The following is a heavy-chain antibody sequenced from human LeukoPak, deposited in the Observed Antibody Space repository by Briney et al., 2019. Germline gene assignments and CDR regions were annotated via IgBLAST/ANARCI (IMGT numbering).Heavy chain of an antibody. J-gene: IGHJ6*02. V-gene: IGHV3-13*01. CDR2: IGTAGDT. Sequence: PGGSLRLSCAASGCTFSSYDMHWVRQATGKGLEWVSAIGTAGDTYYPGSVKGRFTISRENAKNSLYLQMNSLRAGDTAVYYCARGAYYYGMDVWGQGTTVTVSS. CDR1: GCTFSSYD. CDR3: ARGAYYYGMDV.